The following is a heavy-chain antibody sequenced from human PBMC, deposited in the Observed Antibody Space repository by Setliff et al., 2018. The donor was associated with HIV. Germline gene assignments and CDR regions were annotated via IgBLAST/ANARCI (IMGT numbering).Heavy chain of an antibody. Sequence: VASVKVSCKASGGTFSSYAISWVRQAPGQGLEWMGGIIPIFGTANYAQKCQGRVTITTDESTSTAYMELSSLRSEDTAIFYCAREPIGGDDAFDIWGQGTMVTVSS. CDR1: GGTFSSYA. V-gene: IGHV1-69*05. CDR3: AREPIGGDDAFDI. J-gene: IGHJ3*02. D-gene: IGHD2-21*02. CDR2: IIPIFGTA.